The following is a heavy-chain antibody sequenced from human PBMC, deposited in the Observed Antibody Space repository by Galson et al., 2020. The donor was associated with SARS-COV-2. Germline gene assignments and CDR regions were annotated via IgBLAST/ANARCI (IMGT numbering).Heavy chain of an antibody. V-gene: IGHV4-34*01. CDR1: AGSLTTYD. D-gene: IGHD3-3*01. CDR2: ISHSGST. J-gene: IGHJ4*02. CDR3: ASVVRDYDFWSGHGSFVDS. Sequence: SQTLSLTCAVSAGSLTTYDWSWIRHSPGKGLEWLGEISHSGSTNYNPSLENRVTISVDTSTSQFSLELRSVTAADTALYYCASVVRDYDFWSGHGSFVDSWGQGVLITVS.